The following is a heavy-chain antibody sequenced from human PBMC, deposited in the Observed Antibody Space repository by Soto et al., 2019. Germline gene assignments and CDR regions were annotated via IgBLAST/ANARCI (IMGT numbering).Heavy chain of an antibody. J-gene: IGHJ4*02. CDR3: ASATVVAGTFDF. D-gene: IGHD2-15*01. Sequence: EVQLVESGGGLVKPGGSLTLYCAGSGFAFRSYNMNWVRQPPGKGLEWVASISSASSNIYYADSVKGRFTISRDNAKDSLYLQMDSLRAEDSAVYYCASATVVAGTFDFWGQGTVLTVSS. V-gene: IGHV3-21*01. CDR1: GFAFRSYN. CDR2: ISSASSNI.